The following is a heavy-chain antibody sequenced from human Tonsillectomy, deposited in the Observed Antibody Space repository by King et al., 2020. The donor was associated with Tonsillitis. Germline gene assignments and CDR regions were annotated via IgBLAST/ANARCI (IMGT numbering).Heavy chain of an antibody. CDR2: IYHSGST. V-gene: IGHV4-38-2*01. Sequence: QLQESGPGLVKPSETLSLTCAVFGYSISSDYYWGWIRPPPGKGLGWIGSIYHSGSTYYNPSLKSRVTISVDTSKNQFSLKRSSVTAADTAVYYCARWGYNYYDSSGYYYFDAFDIWGQGTMVTVSS. D-gene: IGHD3-22*01. J-gene: IGHJ3*02. CDR1: GYSISSDYY. CDR3: ARWGYNYYDSSGYYYFDAFDI.